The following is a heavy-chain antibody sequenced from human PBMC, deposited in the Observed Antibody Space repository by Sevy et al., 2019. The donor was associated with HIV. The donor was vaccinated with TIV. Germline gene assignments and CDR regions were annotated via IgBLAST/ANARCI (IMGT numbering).Heavy chain of an antibody. Sequence: GGSLRLSCVASGFTLNSYWMSWVRQAPRKGLEWVANIKQDGSVKYYVDSVKGRFTISRDNARNLLYLQMNSLRVEDTALYYCVRAIAADGSFWGQGTLVTVSS. CDR1: GFTLNSYW. J-gene: IGHJ4*02. V-gene: IGHV3-7*01. D-gene: IGHD6-13*01. CDR2: IKQDGSVK. CDR3: VRAIAADGSF.